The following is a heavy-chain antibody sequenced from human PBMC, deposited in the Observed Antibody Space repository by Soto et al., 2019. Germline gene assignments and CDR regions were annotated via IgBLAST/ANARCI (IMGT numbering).Heavy chain of an antibody. CDR1: GFTFSSYW. Sequence: EVPLVESGGGVVQPGGSLRLSCAASGFTFSSYWMSWVRQAPGKGLEWVANIKQDGSEKYYVDSVKGRFNISRDNARNELYLQMNDLRAEDTAVYYCARGFDSDFWGQGTLVTVSS. J-gene: IGHJ4*02. V-gene: IGHV3-7*01. D-gene: IGHD3-22*01. CDR3: ARGFDSDF. CDR2: IKQDGSEK.